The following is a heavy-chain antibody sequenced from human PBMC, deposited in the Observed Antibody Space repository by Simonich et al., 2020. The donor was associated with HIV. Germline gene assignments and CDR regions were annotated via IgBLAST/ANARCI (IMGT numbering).Heavy chain of an antibody. J-gene: IGHJ4*02. CDR2: ITVYNGNT. V-gene: IGHV1-18*01. CDR3: ARDLPIGSYFDY. CDR1: GYTYINYG. D-gene: IGHD1-26*01. Sequence: QVQLVQSGAEVKKPGASVKVSCKASGYTYINYGINWVRQAPGQGLEWMGRITVYNGNTDSAQKFRGRLTLTTDTSPTTAYMELRSLRSDDTAVYYCARDLPIGSYFDYWGQGTLVTVSS.